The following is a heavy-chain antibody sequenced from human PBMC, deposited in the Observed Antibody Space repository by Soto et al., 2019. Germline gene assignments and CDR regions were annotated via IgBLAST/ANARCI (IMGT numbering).Heavy chain of an antibody. D-gene: IGHD3-22*01. CDR3: ASPFYDSSGKSSFDI. CDR2: IIPIFGTA. V-gene: IGHV1-69*13. CDR1: GGTFSSYS. J-gene: IGHJ3*02. Sequence: ASVKVSCKSSGGTFSSYSMSWVRQAPGQGLEWMGGIIPIFGTANYAQKFQGRVTITADESTSTAYMELSSLRSEDTAVYYCASPFYDSSGKSSFDIWGQGTMVTVSS.